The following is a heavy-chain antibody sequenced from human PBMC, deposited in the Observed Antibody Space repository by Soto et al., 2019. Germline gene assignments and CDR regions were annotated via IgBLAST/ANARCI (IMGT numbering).Heavy chain of an antibody. D-gene: IGHD3-10*01. V-gene: IGHV4-34*01. CDR2: INHSGST. CDR3: ARDNITGLFGY. J-gene: IGHJ4*02. CDR1: GGSFSGYY. Sequence: QVQLQQWGAGLLKPSETLSLTCAVYGGSFSGYYWTWIRQPPGTGLEWIGEINHSGSTNYNPSLKSRVTISVDTSKYQFSLKLTSVTAVDTAVYFCARDNITGLFGYGGQGTQVTVSS.